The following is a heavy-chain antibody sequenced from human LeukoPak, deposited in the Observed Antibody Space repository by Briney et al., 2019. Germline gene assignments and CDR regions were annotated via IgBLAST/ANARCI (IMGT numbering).Heavy chain of an antibody. J-gene: IGHJ4*02. V-gene: IGHV4-34*01. D-gene: IGHD6-13*01. CDR3: ARQSRAAAFGY. Sequence: SENLSLNCAVYGGSFSGYYWSWNRQPPGKGLEWIGEINHSGSTNYNPSLKSRVTISVDTSKNQFSLKLSSVTAADTAVYYCARQSRAAAFGYWGQGTLVTVSS. CDR1: GGSFSGYY. CDR2: INHSGST.